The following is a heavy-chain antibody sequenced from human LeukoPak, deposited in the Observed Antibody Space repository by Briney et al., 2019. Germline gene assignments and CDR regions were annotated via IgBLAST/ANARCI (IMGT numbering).Heavy chain of an antibody. CDR3: ATISLYSGL. J-gene: IGHJ1*01. Sequence: GGSLRPSCAASGFTFSSYWMHWVRQAPGKGLVWVSRIIGDGTSTTYADSVRGRFTISRDNAKNPLYLQMNSLRAEERAVYYCATISLYSGLWGQGPLVTVSS. CDR1: GFTFSSYW. CDR2: IIGDGTST. D-gene: IGHD3-16*01. V-gene: IGHV3-74*01.